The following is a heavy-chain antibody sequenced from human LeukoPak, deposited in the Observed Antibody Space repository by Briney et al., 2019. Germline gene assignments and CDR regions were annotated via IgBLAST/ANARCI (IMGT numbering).Heavy chain of an antibody. CDR3: ARVRDGYNDAYDI. CDR1: GYTFTDYY. D-gene: IGHD5-24*01. Sequence: ASVKVSCKASGYTFTDYYMHWVRQAPGQGLEWMGWINPSGGSTNYAQNFQGRVTMTRDTSTSTVYMELSSLRSEDTAVYYCARVRDGYNDAYDIWGQGTLVAVSS. V-gene: IGHV1-46*01. J-gene: IGHJ3*02. CDR2: INPSGGST.